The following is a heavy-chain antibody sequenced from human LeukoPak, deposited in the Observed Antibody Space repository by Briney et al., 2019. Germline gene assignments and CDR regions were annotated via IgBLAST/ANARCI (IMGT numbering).Heavy chain of an antibody. CDR1: RFTLSTYW. Sequence: GGSLGLFCAASRFTLSTYWMSWVRQAPGKGLEWVAHIKQDGSQEYYVDSVKGRFTISRDSAKNSLYLQMNSLRAEDTAVYYCARGVPYDSWSGPHYSDYWGQGTLVTVSS. CDR2: IKQDGSQE. V-gene: IGHV3-7*01. J-gene: IGHJ4*02. CDR3: ARGVPYDSWSGPHYSDY. D-gene: IGHD3-3*01.